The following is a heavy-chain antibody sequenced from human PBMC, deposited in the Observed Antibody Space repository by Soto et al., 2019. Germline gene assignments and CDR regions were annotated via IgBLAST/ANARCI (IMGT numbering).Heavy chain of an antibody. CDR1: GGFISSSTHF. D-gene: IGHD3-10*01. V-gene: IGHV4-39*01. J-gene: IGHJ4*02. Sequence: QLQLQESGPGLVKPSETLSLTCAVSGGFISSSTHFWAWIRQPPGKGLEWIATIYHNENTYYNPSLKSRVHIYKDTSKNQFSLRLSSVTAADTAVYFCARHGTYVSGRYFDSWGQGTLVAVSS. CDR3: ARHGTYVSGRYFDS. CDR2: IYHNENT.